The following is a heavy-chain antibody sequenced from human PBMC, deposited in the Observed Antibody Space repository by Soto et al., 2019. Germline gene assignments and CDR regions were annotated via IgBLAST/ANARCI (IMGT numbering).Heavy chain of an antibody. D-gene: IGHD1-26*01. CDR3: AREDGVVGANYFDY. CDR2: ISHIGSA. J-gene: IGHJ4*02. Sequence: PSETLSLTCGVSGGSMTSGGHPWAWIRQPPGKGLEWIGYISHIGSAFYTPSLMGRATISVDRSKNQFHLSLNFVTAADTAVYYCAREDGVVGANYFDYWGQGILVTVYS. CDR1: GGSMTSGGHP. V-gene: IGHV4-30-2*01.